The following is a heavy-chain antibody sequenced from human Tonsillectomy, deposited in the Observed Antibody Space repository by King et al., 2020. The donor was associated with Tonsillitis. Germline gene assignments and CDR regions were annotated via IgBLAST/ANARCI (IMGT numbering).Heavy chain of an antibody. CDR1: GYTFTSYD. V-gene: IGHV1-8*01. D-gene: IGHD2-21*02. J-gene: IGHJ4*02. Sequence: VQLVESGAEVKKPGASVKVSCKASGYTFTSYDINWVRQATGQGLEWMGWMNPNTGNTGYAQKFQGRVTMTRNPSISTAYMELSSLRSEDTAFYYCAILEFGGGDRISGFDYWGQGTLVTVSS. CDR3: AILEFGGGDRISGFDY. CDR2: MNPNTGNT.